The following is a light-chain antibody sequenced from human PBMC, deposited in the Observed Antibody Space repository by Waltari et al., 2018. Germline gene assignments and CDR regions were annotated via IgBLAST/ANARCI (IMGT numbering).Light chain of an antibody. CDR3: QQSYSPHRT. V-gene: IGKV4-1*01. Sequence: DIVMTQSPDSLAVSLGERATINCKSSQSVLYSANNKNYLAWYPQKPGQPPKLLIYWASIRESGVPDRFSGIGSETDFTLTISSLQAEDVAVYYCQQSYSPHRTFCQGTRVEIK. J-gene: IGKJ1*01. CDR2: WAS. CDR1: QSVLYSANNKNY.